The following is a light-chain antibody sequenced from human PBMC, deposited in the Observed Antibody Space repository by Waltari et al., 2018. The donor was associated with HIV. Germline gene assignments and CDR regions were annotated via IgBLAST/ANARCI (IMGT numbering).Light chain of an antibody. CDR1: SSNIGSFY. CDR3: AAWTDSLRGVV. Sequence: QSVLTQPPSASGTPGPRVTISCSGSSSNIGSFYVYWYQQLPGSAPKLLIYRNNQRPSGVPDRFSGSKSGTSASLAISGLRSEDEADYYCAAWTDSLRGVVFGGGTKLSVL. V-gene: IGLV1-47*01. J-gene: IGLJ2*01. CDR2: RNN.